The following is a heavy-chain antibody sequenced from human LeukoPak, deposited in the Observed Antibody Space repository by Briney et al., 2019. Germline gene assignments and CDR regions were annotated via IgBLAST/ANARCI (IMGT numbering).Heavy chain of an antibody. CDR1: GGSISSTNW. D-gene: IGHD2-2*01. J-gene: IGHJ4*02. Sequence: SGTLSLTCAVSGGSISSTNWWSWVRQSPGKGLEWIGEIYHSGSTYYNPSLKSRVTISVDTSKNQFSLKLSSVTAADTAVYYCARHDRYCSSTSCYNFDYWGQGTLVTVSS. CDR3: ARHDRYCSSTSCYNFDY. CDR2: IYHSGST. V-gene: IGHV4-4*02.